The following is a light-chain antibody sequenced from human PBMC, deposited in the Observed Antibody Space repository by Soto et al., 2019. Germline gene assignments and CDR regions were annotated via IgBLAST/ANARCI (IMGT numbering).Light chain of an antibody. J-gene: IGLJ1*01. Sequence: QSALTQPASVSGSPGQSITISCTGTSNDVGGYNYVSWYQQHPGKAPKLMIYDVSNRPSGVSNRFSGSKSGNTASLTISGLQAEDEADYYCSSYTSSSTPYVCGTGSKVTVL. CDR1: SNDVGGYNY. CDR3: SSYTSSSTPYV. V-gene: IGLV2-14*01. CDR2: DVS.